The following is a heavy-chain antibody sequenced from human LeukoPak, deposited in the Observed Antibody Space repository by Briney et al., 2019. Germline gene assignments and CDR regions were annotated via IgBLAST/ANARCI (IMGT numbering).Heavy chain of an antibody. CDR2: INHSGST. D-gene: IGHD6-13*01. J-gene: IGHJ4*02. CDR3: ARVTSSSWTYYYYFDY. Sequence: SETLSLTCAVYGGSFSGYYWSWIRQPPGKGLEWIGEINHSGSTNYNPSLKSRVTISVDTSKNQFSLKLSSVTAADTAVYYCARVTSSSWTYYYYFDYWGQGTLVTVSS. V-gene: IGHV4-34*01. CDR1: GGSFSGYY.